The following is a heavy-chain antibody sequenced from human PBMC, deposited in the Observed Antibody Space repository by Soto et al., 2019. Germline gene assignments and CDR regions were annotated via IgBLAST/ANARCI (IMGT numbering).Heavy chain of an antibody. CDR2: IYYSGST. V-gene: IGHV4-31*03. CDR1: GGSISSGGYY. CDR3: ARGIDNLYQLSPGYYFDY. J-gene: IGHJ4*02. Sequence: PSETLSLTCTVSGGSISSGGYYWSWIRQHPGKGLEWIGYIYYSGSTYYNPSLKSRVTISVDTSKNQFSLKLSSVTAADTAVYYCARGIDNLYQLSPGYYFDYWGQGTLVTVSS. D-gene: IGHD2-2*01.